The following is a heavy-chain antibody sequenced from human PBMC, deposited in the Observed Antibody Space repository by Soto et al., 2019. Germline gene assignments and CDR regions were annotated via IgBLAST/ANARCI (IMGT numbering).Heavy chain of an antibody. V-gene: IGHV3-33*01. D-gene: IGHD5-18*01. CDR2: IWYDGSNK. J-gene: IGHJ4*02. CDR3: ARDSYGYDY. Sequence: RGGSLRVSCAASGFTFINYAMHWVRQAPGKGLEWVAVIWYDGSNKYYADSVKGRFTISRDNSKNTLYLQMNSLRAEDTAVYYCARDSYGYDYWGQGTLVTVSS. CDR1: GFTFINYA.